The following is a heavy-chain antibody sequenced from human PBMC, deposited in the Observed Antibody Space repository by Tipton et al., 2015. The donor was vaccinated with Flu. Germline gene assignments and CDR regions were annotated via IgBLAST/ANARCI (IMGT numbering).Heavy chain of an antibody. J-gene: IGHJ3*01. Sequence: TLSLTCTVSGYSVTGGYYWGWIRQPPGKGLEYIGYMFHSGSTYYNPSLRSRVTISVDTSKNQFFLNLTSVTAADTAVYFCARDNWGGVFDYWGQGTMVTVSS. CDR3: ARDNWGGVFDY. CDR2: MFHSGST. V-gene: IGHV4-38-2*02. CDR1: GYSVTGGYY. D-gene: IGHD7-27*01.